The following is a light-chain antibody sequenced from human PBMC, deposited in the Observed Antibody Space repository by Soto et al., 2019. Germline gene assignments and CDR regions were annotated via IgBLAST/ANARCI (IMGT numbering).Light chain of an antibody. Sequence: DIVMTQSPDSLPVSLGERATINCKSSQSVLYSSKNKNYLAWYQQKPGQPPKLLIYWASTRESVVPDRFSGSGSGTDFTLTISSLQAEDVAVYYCQQYYSTPPYTFGQGTKLEIK. V-gene: IGKV4-1*01. J-gene: IGKJ2*01. CDR1: QSVLYSSKNKNY. CDR2: WAS. CDR3: QQYYSTPPYT.